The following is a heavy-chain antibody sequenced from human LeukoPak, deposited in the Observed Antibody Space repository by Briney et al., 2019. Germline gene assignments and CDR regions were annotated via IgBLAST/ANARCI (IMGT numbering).Heavy chain of an antibody. CDR2: IIPISGTA. J-gene: IGHJ4*02. D-gene: IGHD3-16*01. CDR3: ARVRDYGGIGEDY. V-gene: IGHV1-69*06. CDR1: GYTFIGYY. Sequence: SVKVSCKASGYTFIGYYMHWVRQAPGQGLEWMGGIIPISGTANYAQKIQGRVTITADKITSTAYMELRSLRSDDTAVYYCARVRDYGGIGEDYWGQGTLVTVSS.